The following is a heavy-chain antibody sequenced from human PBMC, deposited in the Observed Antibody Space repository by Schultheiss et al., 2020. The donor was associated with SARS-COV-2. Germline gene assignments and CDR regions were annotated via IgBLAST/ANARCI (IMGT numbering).Heavy chain of an antibody. V-gene: IGHV3-33*01. CDR1: GFTFSSYG. CDR3: ARLPGGQQLATPYGMDV. D-gene: IGHD6-13*01. Sequence: GESLKISCAASGFTFSSYGMHWVRQAPGKGLEWVAVIWYDGSNKYYADSVKGRFTISRDNSKNTLYLQMNSLRAEDTAVYYCARLPGGQQLATPYGMDVWGQGTTVTVSS. CDR2: IWYDGSNK. J-gene: IGHJ6*02.